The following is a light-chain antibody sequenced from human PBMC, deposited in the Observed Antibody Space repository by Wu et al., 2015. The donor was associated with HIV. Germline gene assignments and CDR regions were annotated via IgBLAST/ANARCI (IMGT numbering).Light chain of an antibody. J-gene: IGKJ1*01. CDR2: LHP. V-gene: IGKV1-NL1*01. CDR1: QDIRNS. CDR3: QQYYTTLWT. Sequence: DIQMTQSPSSLSASVGDRVSISCRASQDIRNSLAWYQQKPGKALSSCSLLHPSLETGVQSRFRGQWIWDGLHSHHQQPAALKILTTYYCQQYYTTLWTFGQGTKVEIK.